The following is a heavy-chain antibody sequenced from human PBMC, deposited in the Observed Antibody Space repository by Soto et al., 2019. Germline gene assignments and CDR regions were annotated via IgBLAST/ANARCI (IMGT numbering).Heavy chain of an antibody. CDR3: ASDSPPPRE. V-gene: IGHV1-18*01. J-gene: IGHJ4*02. CDR2: ISAYNGNT. CDR1: GYTFTSYH. Sequence: QVQLVQSGAEVKKPGASVKVSCKASGYTFTSYHITWVRQAPGQGLEWMGWISAYNGNTNYAQKLQGRVTMTPDTSTSTAYIELSTLTSDDTAVYYCASDSPPPREWGQGTLVTVSS.